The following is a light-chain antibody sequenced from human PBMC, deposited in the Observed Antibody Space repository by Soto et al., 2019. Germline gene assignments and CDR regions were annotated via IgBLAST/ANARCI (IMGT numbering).Light chain of an antibody. CDR2: EVS. J-gene: IGLJ1*01. V-gene: IGLV2-23*02. CDR1: TTDVGSYNL. Sequence: QSALTQPASVSGSPGQSITISCTGTTTDVGSYNLVSWYQQHPGRAPKLMIYEVSRRPSGVSNRFSGSKSGNTASLTISGLQAEDEADYYCCSWAGSNTSYFFVTGTKLTVL. CDR3: CSWAGSNTSYF.